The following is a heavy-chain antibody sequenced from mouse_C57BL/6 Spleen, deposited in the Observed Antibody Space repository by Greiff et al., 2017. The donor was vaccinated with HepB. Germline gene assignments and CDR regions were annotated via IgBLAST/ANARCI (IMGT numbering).Heavy chain of an antibody. J-gene: IGHJ4*01. V-gene: IGHV1-9*01. CDR1: GYTFTGYW. D-gene: IGHD1-1*01. CDR3: ARDYYGSSDYYAMDY. Sequence: QVQLQQSGAELMKPGASVKLSCKATGYTFTGYWIEWVKQRPGHGLEWIGEILPGSGSTNYNEKFKGKATLTADTSSNTAYMQLSSLTTEDSAIYYCARDYYGSSDYYAMDYWGQGTSVTVSS. CDR2: ILPGSGST.